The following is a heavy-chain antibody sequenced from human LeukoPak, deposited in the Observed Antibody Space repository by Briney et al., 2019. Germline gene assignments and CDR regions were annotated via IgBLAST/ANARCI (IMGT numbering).Heavy chain of an antibody. CDR3: ARVQRGIAVALDY. J-gene: IGHJ4*02. CDR2: ISGGSSFT. D-gene: IGHD6-19*01. Sequence: GGSLRLSCAASGFSFSSFSMNWVRQAPGKGLEWVSYISGGSSFTYYVDSVKGRFTISRDNAKNSLYLQMNSLRAEDTAVYYCARVQRGIAVALDYWGQGTLATVSS. V-gene: IGHV3-21*01. CDR1: GFSFSSFS.